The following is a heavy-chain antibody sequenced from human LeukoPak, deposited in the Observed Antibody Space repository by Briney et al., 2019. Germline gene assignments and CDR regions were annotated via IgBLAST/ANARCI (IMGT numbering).Heavy chain of an antibody. Sequence: PGGSLRLSCAASGFTFSNYWMTWVRQAPGKGLEWVANIKHDGSEDYYLDSVKGRFTISRDNAKSSMWLQMNSLRDEDTAVYYCARDGLTMVRGVIINGDYWGQGTLVTVSS. CDR2: IKHDGSED. CDR1: GFTFSNYW. CDR3: ARDGLTMVRGVIINGDY. J-gene: IGHJ4*02. D-gene: IGHD3-10*01. V-gene: IGHV3-7*01.